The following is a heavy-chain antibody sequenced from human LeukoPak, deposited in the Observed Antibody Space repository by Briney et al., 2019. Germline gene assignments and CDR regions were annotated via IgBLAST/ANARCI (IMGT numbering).Heavy chain of an antibody. V-gene: IGHV4-59*01. J-gene: IGHJ3*02. CDR3: ARLRYSGSYYGAFDI. CDR1: GGSISSYY. Sequence: PSETLSLTCTVSGGSISSYYWSWLRQPPGKGLEWIGYIYYSGSTNYNPSLKSRVTISVDTSKNKFSLKLSSVTAADTAVYYCARLRYSGSYYGAFDIWGQGTMVTVSS. D-gene: IGHD1-26*01. CDR2: IYYSGST.